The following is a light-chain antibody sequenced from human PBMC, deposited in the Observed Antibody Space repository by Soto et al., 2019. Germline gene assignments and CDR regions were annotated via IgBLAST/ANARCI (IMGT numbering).Light chain of an antibody. J-gene: IGKJ4*01. CDR3: QQYNTFPLT. CDR1: QIISRW. V-gene: IGKV1-5*03. CDR2: KAS. Sequence: DIQMTQSPSTLSESVGDRVTISCWASQIISRWLAWYQQKPGKAPKLLIYKASNLENGVPSRFSGGGTGPEFTLTISSLQPDDFATYYCQQYNTFPLTFGGGTKVEIK.